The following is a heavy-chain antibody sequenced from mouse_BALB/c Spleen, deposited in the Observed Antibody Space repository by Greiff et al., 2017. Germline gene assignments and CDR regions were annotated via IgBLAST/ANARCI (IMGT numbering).Heavy chain of an antibody. D-gene: IGHD1-1*01. CDR2: INPGSGGT. Sequence: QLQQSGAELVRPGTSVKVSCKASGYAFTNYLIEWVKQRPGQGLEWIGVINPGSGGTNYNEKFKGKATLTADKSSSTAYMQLSSLTSDDSAVYFCARRDYYYGSSYVFAYWGQGTLVTVSA. J-gene: IGHJ3*01. V-gene: IGHV1-54*01. CDR1: GYAFTNYL. CDR3: ARRDYYYGSSYVFAY.